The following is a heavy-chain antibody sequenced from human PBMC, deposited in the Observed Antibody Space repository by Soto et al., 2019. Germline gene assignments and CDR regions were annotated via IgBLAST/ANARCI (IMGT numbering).Heavy chain of an antibody. J-gene: IGHJ6*02. D-gene: IGHD3-10*01. CDR3: AKEIGSWFDDYYYYGMYV. Sequence: EVQLLESGGGLVQPGGSLRLSCAASGFTFSSYAMSWVRQAPGKGLEWVSAISGSGGSTYYADSVKGRFTISRDNSKNTLYLQMNSLRAEDTAVYYCAKEIGSWFDDYYYYGMYVWGQGTTVTVSS. V-gene: IGHV3-23*01. CDR1: GFTFSSYA. CDR2: ISGSGGST.